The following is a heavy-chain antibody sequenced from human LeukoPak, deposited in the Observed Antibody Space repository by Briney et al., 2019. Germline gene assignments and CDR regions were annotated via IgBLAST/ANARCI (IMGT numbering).Heavy chain of an antibody. V-gene: IGHV5-51*01. D-gene: IGHD4-17*01. Sequence: GESLKISCKGSGYSFTSYWIGWVRQMTGKGLEWMGIIYPGDSGTRYSTSFQGQVTISADKSLRTPYLQWSRLTASHTAMYYCARTQESDHYGDYLRVAAPYFQHWGQGTLVTVSS. J-gene: IGHJ1*01. CDR1: GYSFTSYW. CDR2: IYPGDSGT. CDR3: ARTQESDHYGDYLRVAAPYFQH.